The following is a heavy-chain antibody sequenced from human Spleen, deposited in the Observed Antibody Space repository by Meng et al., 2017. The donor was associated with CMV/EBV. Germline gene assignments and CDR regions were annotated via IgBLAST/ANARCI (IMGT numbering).Heavy chain of an antibody. CDR3: ARGGDGSLDY. J-gene: IGHJ4*02. CDR1: GGSISGSSYY. D-gene: IGHD3-10*01. V-gene: IGHV4-39*07. CDR2: IYYSGST. Sequence: GSLRLSCTVSGGSISGSSYYWGWIRQPPGKGLEWIGSIYYSGSTYYNPSLKSRVTISVDTSKNQFSLKLSSVTAADTAVYYCARGGDGSLDYWGQGTLVTVSS.